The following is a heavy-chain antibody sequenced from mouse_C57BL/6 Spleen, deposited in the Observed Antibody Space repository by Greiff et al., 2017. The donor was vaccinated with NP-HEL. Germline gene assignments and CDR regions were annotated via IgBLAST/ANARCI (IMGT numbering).Heavy chain of an antibody. CDR2: IYPGDGDT. Sequence: QVQLQQSGPELVKPGASVKISCKASGYAFSSSWMNWVKQRPGQGLEWIGRIYPGDGDTNYNGKFKGKATLTADKSSSTAYMQLSSLTSEDSAVYFCARTDDLDYWGQGTTLTVSS. CDR3: ARTDDLDY. J-gene: IGHJ2*01. D-gene: IGHD2-3*01. V-gene: IGHV1-82*01. CDR1: GYAFSSSW.